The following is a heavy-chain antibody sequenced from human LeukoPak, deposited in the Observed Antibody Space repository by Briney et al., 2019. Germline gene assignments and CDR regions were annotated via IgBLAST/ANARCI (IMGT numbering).Heavy chain of an antibody. V-gene: IGHV1-69*05. CDR3: AREKDTAMQSDAFDI. J-gene: IGHJ3*02. Sequence: ASVKVSCKASGGTFSSYAISWVRQAPGQGLEWMGGIIPIFGTANYAQKFQGRVTITTDESTSTAYMELSSLRSEDTAVYYCAREKDTAMQSDAFDIWGQGTMVTVSS. CDR2: IIPIFGTA. D-gene: IGHD5-18*01. CDR1: GGTFSSYA.